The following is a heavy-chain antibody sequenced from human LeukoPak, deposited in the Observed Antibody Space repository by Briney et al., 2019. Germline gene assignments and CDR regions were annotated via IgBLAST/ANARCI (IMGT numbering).Heavy chain of an antibody. D-gene: IGHD3-22*01. CDR3: ARDPYPYYYDSSGDSGFDY. V-gene: IGHV3-33*01. J-gene: IGHJ4*02. CDR1: GFTFSSYG. Sequence: GGSLRLSCAASGFTFSSYGMHWVRQAPGKGLEWVAVIWYDGSNKYYADSVKGQFTISRDNSKSTLYLQMNSLRAEDTAVYYCARDPYPYYYDSSGDSGFDYWGQGTLVTVSS. CDR2: IWYDGSNK.